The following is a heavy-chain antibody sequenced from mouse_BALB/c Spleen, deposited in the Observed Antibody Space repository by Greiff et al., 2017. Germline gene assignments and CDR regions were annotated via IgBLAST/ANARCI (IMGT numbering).Heavy chain of an antibody. Sequence: EVQLVESGGGLVQPGGSRKLSCAASGFTFSSFGMHWVRQAPEKGLEWVAYISSGSSTIYYADTVKGRFTISRDNPKNTLFLQMTSLRSEDTAMYYWARLFMITAGGFAYWGQGTLVTVSA. CDR3: ARLFMITAGGFAY. D-gene: IGHD2-4*01. CDR2: ISSGSSTI. V-gene: IGHV5-17*02. CDR1: GFTFSSFG. J-gene: IGHJ3*01.